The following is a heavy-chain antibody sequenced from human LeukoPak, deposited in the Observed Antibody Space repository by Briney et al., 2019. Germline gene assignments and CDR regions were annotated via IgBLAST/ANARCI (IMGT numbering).Heavy chain of an antibody. CDR3: ARVRGAITYYFDY. V-gene: IGHV3-23*01. D-gene: IGHD1-26*01. CDR2: IGDSGGRT. J-gene: IGHJ4*02. Sequence: GGSLRLSCVASGFSFSTYAGGRVRQAPGKGLEWVSVIGDSGGRTHYADSVKGRFTISRDNSRNTLYLQMNSLRGEDTAVYYCARVRGAITYYFDYCGQGTLVTVSS. CDR1: GFSFSTYA.